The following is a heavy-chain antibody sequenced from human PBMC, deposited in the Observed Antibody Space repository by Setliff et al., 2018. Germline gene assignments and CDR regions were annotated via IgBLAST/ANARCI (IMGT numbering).Heavy chain of an antibody. CDR2: INHSGST. CDR1: GGSFSNYY. J-gene: IGHJ6*02. CDR3: VRDRTAYSYGLDV. V-gene: IGHV4-34*01. Sequence: SETLSLTCTVYGGSFSNYYWSWIRQPPGKGLEWIGEINHSGSTNYNPSLKTRVTMSVDPSKNQFALNLRSVTAADTAVYYCVRDRTAYSYGLDVWAQGTTVTVSS. D-gene: IGHD5-18*01.